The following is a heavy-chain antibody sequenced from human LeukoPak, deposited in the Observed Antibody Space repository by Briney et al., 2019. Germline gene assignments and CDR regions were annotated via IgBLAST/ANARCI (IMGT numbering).Heavy chain of an antibody. Sequence: PGGSLRLSCAASGFTFDDYAMHWVRQAPGKGLEWVSGISWNSGSIGYADSVKGRFTISRDNAKNSLYLQMNSLRAEDMALYYCAKGAGIAAAGTSDDWFDPWGQGTLVTVSS. D-gene: IGHD6-13*01. CDR3: AKGAGIAAAGTSDDWFDP. V-gene: IGHV3-9*03. CDR2: ISWNSGSI. J-gene: IGHJ5*02. CDR1: GFTFDDYA.